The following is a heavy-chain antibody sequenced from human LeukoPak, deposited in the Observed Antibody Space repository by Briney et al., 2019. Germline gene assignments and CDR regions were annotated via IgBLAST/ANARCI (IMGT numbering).Heavy chain of an antibody. J-gene: IGHJ4*02. V-gene: IGHV4-59*01. Sequence: NTSETLSRTCTVSGGSISSYYWSWIRQRPGKGLEWVGYIYYSWSTNYSPSLKSRVTISVDTYKNQFSLELSSVTAADTAVYYCAREARRDGDNVFDYWGQGTLVTVSS. CDR3: AREARRDGDNVFDY. CDR1: GGSISSYY. D-gene: IGHD5-24*01. CDR2: IYYSWST.